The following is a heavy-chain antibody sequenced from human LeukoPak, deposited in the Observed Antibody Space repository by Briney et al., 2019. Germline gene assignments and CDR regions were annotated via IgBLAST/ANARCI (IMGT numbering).Heavy chain of an antibody. D-gene: IGHD3-10*01. CDR1: DYTFTSYG. CDR3: ARDTGPQWVTMVRGVNFDY. CDR2: ISAYNGNT. Sequence: ASVKASCKASDYTFTSYGISWVRQAPGQGLEWMGWISAYNGNTNYAQKLQGRVTMTTDTSTSTAYMELRSLRSDDTAVYYCARDTGPQWVTMVRGVNFDYWGQGTLVTVSS. J-gene: IGHJ4*02. V-gene: IGHV1-18*01.